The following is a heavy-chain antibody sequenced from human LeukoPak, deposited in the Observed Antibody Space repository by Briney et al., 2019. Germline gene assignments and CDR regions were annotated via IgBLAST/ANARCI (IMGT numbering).Heavy chain of an antibody. J-gene: IGHJ4*02. CDR1: GYGFTSYD. CDR2: MNPNSGDT. Sequence: GASVKVSCKTSGYGFTSYDINWVRQAAGQGPEWMGWMNPNSGDTGYVWKFQGRVTMTRNTSISTAYLELSSLRSEDTAVYYCARGTKTVDYWGQGTLVTVSS. V-gene: IGHV1-8*02. CDR3: ARGTKTVDY.